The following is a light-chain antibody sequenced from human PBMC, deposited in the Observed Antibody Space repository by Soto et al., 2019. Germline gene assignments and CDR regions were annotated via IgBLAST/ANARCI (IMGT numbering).Light chain of an antibody. CDR2: GAY. Sequence: DIQLTQSPSFLSASVGDRVTITCRTSQDISSFLAWYQQKPGKAPNLLIYGAYTRAAGVPARFSGTGSGTEFTLTISSLQSEDFAVYYCHQYDDWPPYTFGQGTKLEFK. CDR3: HQYDDWPPYT. V-gene: IGKV1-9*01. CDR1: QDISSF. J-gene: IGKJ2*01.